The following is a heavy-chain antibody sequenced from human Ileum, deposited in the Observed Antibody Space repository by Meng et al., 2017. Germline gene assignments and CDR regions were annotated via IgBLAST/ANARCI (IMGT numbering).Heavy chain of an antibody. V-gene: IGHV4-4*02. CDR3: TKGRLASD. Sequence: GSLRLSCALSGVSIDNNNWWSWVRQPPGKGLEWVGEIFHTGSTNYNASLKSRVTISVDKSKNQFSLNLTSVIAADTAMYYCTKGRLASDWGQGTVVTVSS. D-gene: IGHD6-19*01. J-gene: IGHJ4*02. CDR2: IFHTGST. CDR1: GVSIDNNNW.